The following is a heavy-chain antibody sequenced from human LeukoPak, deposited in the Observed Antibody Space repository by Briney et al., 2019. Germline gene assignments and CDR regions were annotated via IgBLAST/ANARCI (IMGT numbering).Heavy chain of an antibody. CDR1: GFTFSSYA. CDR3: AKKKNWGLYAFDI. D-gene: IGHD7-27*01. J-gene: IGHJ3*02. Sequence: GGSLRLSCAASGFTFSSYAMSWVRQAPGNGLEWVSAISGSGGTTYYADSVKGRFTISRDNSKNTLYLQMNSLRAEDTAVYYCAKKKNWGLYAFDIWGQGTMVTVSS. V-gene: IGHV3-23*01. CDR2: ISGSGGTT.